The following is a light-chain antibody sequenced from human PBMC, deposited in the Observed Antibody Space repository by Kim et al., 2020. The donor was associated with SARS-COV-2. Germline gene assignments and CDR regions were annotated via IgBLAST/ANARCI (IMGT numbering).Light chain of an antibody. CDR1: QTVSRH. V-gene: IGKV1-39*01. CDR2: AAY. Sequence: DIQMTQSPSSLSASVGDRVTITCRASQTVSRHLSWYQQRPGEAPNLLIYAAYTLHDGVPSRFSGGGSGTDFTLTISSLQPEDFATYYCLQNYTVPRTFGQGTKVDIK. CDR3: LQNYTVPRT. J-gene: IGKJ2*01.